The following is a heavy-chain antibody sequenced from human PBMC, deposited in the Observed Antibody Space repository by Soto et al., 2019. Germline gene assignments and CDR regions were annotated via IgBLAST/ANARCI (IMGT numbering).Heavy chain of an antibody. D-gene: IGHD1-26*01. Sequence: QVQLVQSGAEVKKPGASVKVSCKASGYTFTSYGISWVRQAPGQGLEWMGRISAYNGNTNYAQKLQGRVTMTTDTSRSTAYMELRSLRSADTAVYYCARVVGALGHWFDPWGQGTLVTVSS. V-gene: IGHV1-18*01. CDR3: ARVVGALGHWFDP. CDR2: ISAYNGNT. J-gene: IGHJ5*02. CDR1: GYTFTSYG.